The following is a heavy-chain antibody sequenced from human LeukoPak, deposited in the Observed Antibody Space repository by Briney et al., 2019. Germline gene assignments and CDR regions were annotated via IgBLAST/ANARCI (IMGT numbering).Heavy chain of an antibody. J-gene: IGHJ5*02. CDR3: ARHLRYYYGSGSYHSSRFDP. V-gene: IGHV4-59*08. CDR2: IYYSGST. D-gene: IGHD3-10*01. Sequence: SETLSLTCTVSGGSISSYYWSWIRQPPGKGLEWIGYIYYSGSTNYNPSLKSRVTISVDTSKNQFSLKLSSVTAADTAVYYCARHLRYYYGSGSYHSSRFDPWGQGTLVTVSS. CDR1: GGSISSYY.